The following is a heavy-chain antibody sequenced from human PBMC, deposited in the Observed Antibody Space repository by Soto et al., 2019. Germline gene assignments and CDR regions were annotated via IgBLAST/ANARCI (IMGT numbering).Heavy chain of an antibody. D-gene: IGHD3-3*01. Sequence: ASVKVSCKASGYTFTSYDINWVRQATGQGLEWMGWMNPNSGNTGYAQKFQGRVTMTRNTSISTAYMELSSLRSEDTAVYYCARGYDFWSGYSFNYYYYYMDVWGKGTTVTVSS. CDR2: MNPNSGNT. CDR1: GYTFTSYD. CDR3: ARGYDFWSGYSFNYYYYYMDV. J-gene: IGHJ6*03. V-gene: IGHV1-8*01.